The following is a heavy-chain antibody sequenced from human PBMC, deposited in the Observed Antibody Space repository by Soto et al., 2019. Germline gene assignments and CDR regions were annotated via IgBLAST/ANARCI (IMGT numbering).Heavy chain of an antibody. D-gene: IGHD3-10*01. CDR3: ARARHLWFGELLPRFDV. CDR2: IYYSGST. V-gene: IGHV4-30-4*01. Sequence: SETLSLTCTVSGGSISSGDYYWSWIRQPPGKGLEWIGYIYYSGSTYYNPSLKGRVTISVDTSKNQFSLKLSSVTAADTAVYYCARARHLWFGELLPRFDVWGQGTLVTV. CDR1: GGSISSGDYY. J-gene: IGHJ4*02.